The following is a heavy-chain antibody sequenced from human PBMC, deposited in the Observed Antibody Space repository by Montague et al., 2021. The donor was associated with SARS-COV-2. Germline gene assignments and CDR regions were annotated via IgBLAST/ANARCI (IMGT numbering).Heavy chain of an antibody. CDR2: IYYSGST. V-gene: IGHV4-31*03. CDR3: ARGGTSKTIFGVVTHVLEVDV. J-gene: IGHJ6*04. D-gene: IGHD3-3*01. Sequence: TLSLTCTVSGGFISSGGYYWSWIRQHPGKGLEWIGYIYYSGSTYYNPSLKSRVTMSVDTSKNQFSLKLSSVTAADTAVYYCARGGTSKTIFGVVTHVLEVDVWGKGTTVTVSS. CDR1: GGFISSGGYY.